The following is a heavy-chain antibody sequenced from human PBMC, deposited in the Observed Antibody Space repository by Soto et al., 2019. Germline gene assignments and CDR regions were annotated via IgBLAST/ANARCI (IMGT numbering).Heavy chain of an antibody. V-gene: IGHV4-39*01. CDR3: ARQAKVTIFGVVIAAWFDP. CDR1: GGSISSSSYY. D-gene: IGHD3-3*01. J-gene: IGHJ5*02. CDR2: IYYSGST. Sequence: SETLSLTCTVSGGSISSSSYYWGWIRQPPGKGLEWIGSIYYSGSTYYNPSLKSRVTISVDTSKNQFSLKLSSVTAADTAVYYCARQAKVTIFGVVIAAWFDPWGQGTLVTVSS.